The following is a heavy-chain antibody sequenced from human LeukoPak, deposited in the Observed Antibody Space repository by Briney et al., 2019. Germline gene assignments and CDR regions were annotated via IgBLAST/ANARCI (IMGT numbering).Heavy chain of an antibody. CDR3: ARRSPDYYDSKGYFDY. D-gene: IGHD3-22*01. CDR2: INHSGST. Sequence: PSETLSLTCAVYGGSFSGYYWSWIRQPPGKGLEWIGEINHSGSTNYNPSLKSRVTISVDTSKNQFSLKLSSVTAADTAVYYCARRSPDYYDSKGYFDYWGQGTLVTVSS. J-gene: IGHJ4*02. V-gene: IGHV4-34*01. CDR1: GGSFSGYY.